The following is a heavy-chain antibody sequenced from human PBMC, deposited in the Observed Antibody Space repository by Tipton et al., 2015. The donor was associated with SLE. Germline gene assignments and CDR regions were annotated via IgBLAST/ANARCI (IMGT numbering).Heavy chain of an antibody. D-gene: IGHD2-8*01. CDR2: IRKKSSGGTV. CDR1: GFTFGDYA. V-gene: IGHV3-49*04. J-gene: IGHJ4*02. Sequence: SLRLSCATSGFTFGDYALNWVRQAPGKGLEWVGFIRKKSSGGTVQYAASVKGRFTISRDNAKNSLYLQMYSLRAEDMAVYYCALVGDYCTNGVCSSPLDDWGQGTLVTVSS. CDR3: ALVGDYCTNGVCSSPLDD.